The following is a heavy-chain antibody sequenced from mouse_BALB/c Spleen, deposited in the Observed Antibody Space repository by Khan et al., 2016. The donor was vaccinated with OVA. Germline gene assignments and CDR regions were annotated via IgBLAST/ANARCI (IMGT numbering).Heavy chain of an antibody. V-gene: IGHV5-17*02. Sequence: EVELVESGGGLVQTGGSRKLSCAASGFTFSGFGMHWVRPAPEKGLEWVAYISSGSNPIYYADTVKGRFTISSVNPKNPRFLQMTRLSSEDTAMYYCARTGYYYFDYWDQGTTLTVSS. CDR1: GFTFSGFG. D-gene: IGHD2-3*01. CDR3: ARTGYYYFDY. J-gene: IGHJ2*01. CDR2: ISSGSNPI.